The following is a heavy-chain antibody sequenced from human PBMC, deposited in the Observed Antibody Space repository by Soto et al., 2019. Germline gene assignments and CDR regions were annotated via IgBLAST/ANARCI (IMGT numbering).Heavy chain of an antibody. CDR1: GDSINTDYY. CDR2: IYYTGGT. Sequence: SETLSLTCAVSGDSINTDYYCSWIRQHPGKGREWIGHIYYTGGTFYSPSLKSRLALSVDTSKNQFSLRLSYVTAADTAVYYCARDTASKNYDSHSYCPRFDSWGQGTLVTVSS. J-gene: IGHJ5*01. CDR3: ARDTASKNYDSHSYCPRFDS. D-gene: IGHD3-22*01. V-gene: IGHV4-30-4*01.